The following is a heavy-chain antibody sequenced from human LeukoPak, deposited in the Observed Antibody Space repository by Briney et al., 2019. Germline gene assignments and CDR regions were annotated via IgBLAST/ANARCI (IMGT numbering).Heavy chain of an antibody. Sequence: PGGSLRLSCAASGFTFSSYAMSWVRQAPGKGLEWVSAISGSSSYIYYADSVKGRFTISRDNAKNSLYLQMNSLRAEDTAVYYCARVGGFGERGMDVWGQGTTVTVSS. CDR1: GFTFSSYA. V-gene: IGHV3-21*04. CDR2: ISGSSSYI. CDR3: ARVGGFGERGMDV. J-gene: IGHJ6*02. D-gene: IGHD3-10*01.